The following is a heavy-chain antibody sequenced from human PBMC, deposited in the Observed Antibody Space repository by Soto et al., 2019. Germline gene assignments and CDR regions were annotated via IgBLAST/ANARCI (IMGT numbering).Heavy chain of an antibody. CDR1: GFIFSNYV. Sequence: EVQLVDSGGGLVQPGGSLRLSCAASGFIFSNYVMSWVRQAPGKGLEWVSSISDSGGTSYYADSVKGRFTISRDNSKNTLYLQMNILRAEDTAIYYWAKRPRAILTCDYWAQGTLVTVSS. D-gene: IGHD3-9*01. CDR3: AKRPRAILTCDY. J-gene: IGHJ4*02. CDR2: ISDSGGTS. V-gene: IGHV3-23*04.